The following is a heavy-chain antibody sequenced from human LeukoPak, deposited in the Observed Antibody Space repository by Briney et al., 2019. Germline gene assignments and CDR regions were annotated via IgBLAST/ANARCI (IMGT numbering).Heavy chain of an antibody. CDR1: GGSFSGYY. CDR3: ARAKVRLYYYYYMDV. V-gene: IGHV4-34*01. Sequence: SETLSLTCAVYGGSFSGYYWSWIRQPPGKGLEWIGEINHSGSPNYNPSLKSRVTISVDTSKNQFSLKLSSVTATDTAVYYCARAKVRLYYYYYMDVWGKGTTVTVSS. D-gene: IGHD3-10*01. J-gene: IGHJ6*03. CDR2: INHSGSP.